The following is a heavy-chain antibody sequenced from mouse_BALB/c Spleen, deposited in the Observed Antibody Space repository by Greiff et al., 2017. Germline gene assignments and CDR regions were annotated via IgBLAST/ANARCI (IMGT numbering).Heavy chain of an antibody. Sequence: EVQLQQSGTVLARPGASVEMSCKASGYTFTSYWMHWVKQRPGQGLEWIGAIYPGNSDTSYNQKFKGKAKLTAVTSTSTAYMELSSLTNEDSAVYYCTRNYYYGSSREAWFAYWGQGTLVTVSA. CDR3: TRNYYYGSSREAWFAY. CDR2: IYPGNSDT. J-gene: IGHJ3*01. D-gene: IGHD1-1*01. CDR1: GYTFTSYW. V-gene: IGHV1-5*01.